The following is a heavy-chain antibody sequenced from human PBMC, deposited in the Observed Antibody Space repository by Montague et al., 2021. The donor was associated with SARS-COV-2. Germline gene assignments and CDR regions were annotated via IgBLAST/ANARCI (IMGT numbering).Heavy chain of an antibody. J-gene: IGHJ6*02. CDR1: GGSISGSCYY. CDR2: IYYSGNN. V-gene: IGHV4-39*01. CDR3: AIQPLSITMFGRAERYGVDV. Sequence: SETLSLTCTVSGGSISGSCYYWGWMRQPPGKGLDWIGNIYYSGNNYYKPSLKSRVTISVYTSKNHFSLKLSSVTAADTAVCYCAIQPLSITMFGRAERYGVDVWGQGTLVTVSS. D-gene: IGHD3-3*01.